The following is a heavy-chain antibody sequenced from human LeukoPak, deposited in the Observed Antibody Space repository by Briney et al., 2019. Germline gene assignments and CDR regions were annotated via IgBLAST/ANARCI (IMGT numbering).Heavy chain of an antibody. CDR3: ARGDLFITLGYYYMDV. J-gene: IGHJ6*03. V-gene: IGHV4-61*02. CDR2: IYTSGST. D-gene: IGHD3-22*01. Sequence: PSETLSLTCTVSGGSISSGSYYWSWIRQPAGKGLEWIGRIYTSGSTNYNPSLKSRVTISVDTSKNQFSLKLSSVTAADTAVYYCARGDLFITLGYYYMDVWGKGTTVTVSS. CDR1: GGSISSGSYY.